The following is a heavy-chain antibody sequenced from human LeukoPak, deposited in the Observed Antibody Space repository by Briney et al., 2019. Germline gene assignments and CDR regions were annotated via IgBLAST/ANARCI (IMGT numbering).Heavy chain of an antibody. CDR1: GYTFTSYY. CDR3: ARDLVGSSWYYYYMDV. D-gene: IGHD6-13*01. V-gene: IGHV1-46*01. Sequence: ASVKVSCKASGYTFTSYYMHWVRQAPGQGLEWMGIINPSGGSTSYAQKFQGRVTMTRDMSTSTVYMELSSLRSEDTAVYYCARDLVGSSWYYYYMDVWGKGTTVTVSS. CDR2: INPSGGST. J-gene: IGHJ6*03.